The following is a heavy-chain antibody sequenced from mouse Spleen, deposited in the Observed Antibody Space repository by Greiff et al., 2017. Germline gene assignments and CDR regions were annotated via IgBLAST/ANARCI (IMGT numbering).Heavy chain of an antibody. CDR1: GYAFSSSW. CDR2: IYPGDGDT. V-gene: IGHV1-82*01. J-gene: IGHJ3*01. Sequence: VQLQQSGPELVKPGASVKISCKASGYAFSSSWMNWVKQRPGKGLEWIGRIYPGDGDTNYHGKFKGKATLTADKSSSTAYMQLSSLTSEYSAVYFCARRGVYYDYDGGFAYWGQGTLVTVSA. D-gene: IGHD2-4*01. CDR3: ARRGVYYDYDGGFAY.